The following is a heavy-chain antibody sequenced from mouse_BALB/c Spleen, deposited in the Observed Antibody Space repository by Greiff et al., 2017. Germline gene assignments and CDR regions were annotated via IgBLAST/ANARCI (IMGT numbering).Heavy chain of an antibody. V-gene: IGHV5-12-1*01. J-gene: IGHJ3*01. CDR3: ARHYGSTAWFAY. Sequence: EVQLVESGGGLVKPGGSLKLSCAASGFAFSSYDMSWVRQTPEKRLEWVAYISSGSSTIYYADTVKGRFTISRDNAKNTLYLQMSSLKSEDTAMYYCARHYGSTAWFAYWGQGTLVTVSA. CDR1: GFAFSSYD. D-gene: IGHD1-1*01. CDR2: ISSGSSTI.